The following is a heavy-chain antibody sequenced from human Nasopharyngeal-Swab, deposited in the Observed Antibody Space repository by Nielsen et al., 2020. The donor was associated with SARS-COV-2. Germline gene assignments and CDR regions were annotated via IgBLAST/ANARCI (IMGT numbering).Heavy chain of an antibody. V-gene: IGHV3-15*01. D-gene: IGHD2-2*01. CDR2: IKSKTDGGTT. J-gene: IGHJ6*02. CDR1: GFTFRNSW. Sequence: GESLKISCAASGFTFRNSWLSWVRQAPGKGLEWVGRIKSKTDGGTTDYAAPVKGRFTISRDDSKNTLYLQMNSLKTEDTAVYYCTTEGLDCSSTSCYVRDYYYGMDVWGQGTTVTVSS. CDR3: TTEGLDCSSTSCYVRDYYYGMDV.